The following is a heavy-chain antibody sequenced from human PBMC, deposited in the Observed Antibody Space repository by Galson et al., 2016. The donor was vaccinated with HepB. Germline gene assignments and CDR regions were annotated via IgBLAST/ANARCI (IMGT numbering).Heavy chain of an antibody. Sequence: SLRLSCAASGFAFNKFAMNWVRQAPGKGLEYVSHISGTGGPTYYTDSVKGRFVGSRDDSRNTLYLYMNNVRDDDTAVYFCAKDAVAANGLFDAFDVWGQGTVVTVSS. CDR1: GFAFNKFA. CDR3: AKDAVAANGLFDAFDV. D-gene: IGHD6-19*01. J-gene: IGHJ3*01. CDR2: ISGTGGPT. V-gene: IGHV3-23*01.